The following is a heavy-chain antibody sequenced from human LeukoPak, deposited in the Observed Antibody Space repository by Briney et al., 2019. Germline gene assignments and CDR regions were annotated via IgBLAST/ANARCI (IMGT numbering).Heavy chain of an antibody. V-gene: IGHV4-59*01. CDR1: GGSISSYY. CDR2: IYYSGST. CDR3: ARSKYYYDSSGSDY. D-gene: IGHD3-22*01. Sequence: SETLSLTCTVSGGSISSYYWSWIRQPPGKGLEWIGYIYYSGSTNYNPSLKSRVTISVDTSKNQFSLKLSSVTAADTAVYYCARSKYYYDSSGSDYWGQGTLVTVSS. J-gene: IGHJ4*02.